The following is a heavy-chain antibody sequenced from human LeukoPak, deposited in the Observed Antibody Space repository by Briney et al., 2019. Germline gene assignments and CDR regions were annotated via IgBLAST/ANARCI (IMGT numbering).Heavy chain of an antibody. J-gene: IGHJ4*02. CDR3: ARGSGYTDY. CDR1: GGFISSSSYY. D-gene: IGHD3-22*01. V-gene: IGHV4-39*07. CDR2: IYYSGST. Sequence: PSETLSLTCTVSGGFISSSSYYWGWIRQPPGKGLEWIGSIYYSGSTYRNPSLKSRVTISVDTSKNQFSLKLSSVTAADTAVYYCARGSGYTDYWGQGTLVTVSS.